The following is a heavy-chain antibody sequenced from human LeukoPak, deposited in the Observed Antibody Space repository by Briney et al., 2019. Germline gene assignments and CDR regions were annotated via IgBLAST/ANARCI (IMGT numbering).Heavy chain of an antibody. D-gene: IGHD2-2*01. J-gene: IGHJ5*02. CDR3: VKATGYCSSTSCAGDWFDP. V-gene: IGHV3-33*06. Sequence: PGRSLRLSCAASGFTFDSYGMHWVRQAPGKGPEWVAVMWHDGSKTYYVDSVKGRFTISRDNSKNTLYLLMSSLRAEDTAVYYCVKATGYCSSTSCAGDWFDPWGQGTLVIVSS. CDR2: MWHDGSKT. CDR1: GFTFDSYG.